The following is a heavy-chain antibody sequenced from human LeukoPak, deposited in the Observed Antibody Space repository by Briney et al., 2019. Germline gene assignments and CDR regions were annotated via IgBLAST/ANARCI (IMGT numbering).Heavy chain of an antibody. J-gene: IGHJ3*02. D-gene: IGHD6-6*01. CDR3: ARGRRMGASIAARPDPDAFDI. CDR2: IYHSGST. V-gene: IGHV4-30-2*01. CDR1: GGSISSGGYY. Sequence: PSETLSLTCTVSGGSISSGGYYWSWIRQPPGKGLEWIGYIYHSGSTYYNPSLKSRVTISVDRSKNQFSLKLSSVTAADTAVYYCARGRRMGASIAARPDPDAFDIWGQGTMVTVSS.